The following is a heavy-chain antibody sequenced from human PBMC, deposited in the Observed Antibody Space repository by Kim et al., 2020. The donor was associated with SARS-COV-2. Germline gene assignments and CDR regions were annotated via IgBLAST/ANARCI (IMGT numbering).Heavy chain of an antibody. V-gene: IGHV1-18*01. Sequence: ASVKVSCKASGYTFDDYGVSWVQQAPGQGLEWMGWISTYNGNTNYAQNLQGRVTMTSDTSTSTVYMEVRGLRSDDTAVYYCARVPYGDYRGYFDYWGQGT. D-gene: IGHD4-17*01. CDR1: GYTFDDYG. J-gene: IGHJ4*02. CDR3: ARVPYGDYRGYFDY. CDR2: ISTYNGNT.